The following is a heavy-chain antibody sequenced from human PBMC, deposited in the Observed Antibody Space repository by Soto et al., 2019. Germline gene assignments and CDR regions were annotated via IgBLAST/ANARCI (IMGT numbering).Heavy chain of an antibody. CDR2: ISSSSSTI. J-gene: IGHJ4*02. CDR1: GFTFSSYS. CDR3: ARDPDIVVAGRYYFDY. V-gene: IGHV3-48*01. D-gene: IGHD2-2*01. Sequence: GGSLRLSCAASGFTFSSYSMNWVRQAPGKGLEWVSYISSSSSTIYYADSVKGRFTISRDNAKNSLYLQMNSLRAEDTAVYYCARDPDIVVAGRYYFDYWGQGTLVTVSS.